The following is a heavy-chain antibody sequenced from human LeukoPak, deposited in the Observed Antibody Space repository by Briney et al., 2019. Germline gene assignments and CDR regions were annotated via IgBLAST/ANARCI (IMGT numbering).Heavy chain of an antibody. CDR1: GGSISSYH. CDR3: EGDAFDI. Sequence: KPSETLSLTCTVSGGSISSYHWSWIRQPPGKGLECIGYIYYSGSTHYNPSLKSRVTISVDTSKNQFSLNARARNYYDSSDYYYEGDAFDIWGQGTMVTVSS. D-gene: IGHD3-22*01. V-gene: IGHV4-59*01. J-gene: IGHJ3*02. CDR2: IYYSGST.